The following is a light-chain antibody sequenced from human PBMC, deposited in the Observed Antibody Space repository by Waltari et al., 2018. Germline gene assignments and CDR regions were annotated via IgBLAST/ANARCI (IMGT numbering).Light chain of an antibody. CDR2: EDS. CDR3: GTWDSSLSGAV. J-gene: IGLJ7*01. CDR1: SSNLGNTY. Sequence: QSVLTQPPSVSAAPGQRVTISCSGGSSNLGNTYVSWYRQFPGTAPKRLIYEDSERPSGIPGRFSGSKSGTSATLDITGLQAGDEADYYCGTWDSSLSGAVFGGGTHLTVL. V-gene: IGLV1-51*02.